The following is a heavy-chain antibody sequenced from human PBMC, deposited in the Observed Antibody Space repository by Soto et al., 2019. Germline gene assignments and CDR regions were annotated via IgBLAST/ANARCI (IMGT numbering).Heavy chain of an antibody. D-gene: IGHD2-15*01. Sequence: GWAISLSCASSVFTFISYGMQLGRHTTGKGLEWVAVISYDGSNKYYADSVKGRFTISRDNSKNTLYLQMNSLRAEDTAVYYCAKVTFLTVCSGGSCYIDYWGQGTLVTFSS. CDR1: VFTFISYG. J-gene: IGHJ4*02. CDR3: AKVTFLTVCSGGSCYIDY. CDR2: ISYDGSNK. V-gene: IGHV3-30*18.